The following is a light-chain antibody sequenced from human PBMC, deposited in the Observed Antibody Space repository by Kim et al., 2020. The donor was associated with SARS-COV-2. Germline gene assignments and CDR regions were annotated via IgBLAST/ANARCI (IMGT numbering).Light chain of an antibody. CDR1: TSNIGTNY. J-gene: IGLJ2*01. Sequence: QSVLTQPPSASGTPGQTVTISCSGTTSNIGTNYVYWYQQVPGTAPKLLIYGNDRRPSGVPDRFAGSKSGTSASLAISGLRSEDESDYFCAAWDDNISGPTFGGGTKVTVL. V-gene: IGLV1-47*01. CDR3: AAWDDNISGPT. CDR2: GND.